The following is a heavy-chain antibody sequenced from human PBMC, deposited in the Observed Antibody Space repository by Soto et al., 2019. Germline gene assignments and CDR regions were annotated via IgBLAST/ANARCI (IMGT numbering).Heavy chain of an antibody. V-gene: IGHV3-7*04. CDR2: IKQDGSEQ. CDR3: AGASGWLKTD. Sequence: EVQLVESGGGLVQPGGSLRLSCAASGFSFSSYWMSWVRQAPGKGLEWVADIKQDGSEQYYVDSVKGRFTISRDNAKNSQYLQMNSLRVEDTAVYYCAGASGWLKTDWGKGTLVTVSS. D-gene: IGHD6-19*01. J-gene: IGHJ4*02. CDR1: GFSFSSYW.